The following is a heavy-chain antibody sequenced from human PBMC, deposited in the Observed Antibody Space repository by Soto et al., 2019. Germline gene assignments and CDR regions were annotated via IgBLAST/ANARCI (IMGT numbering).Heavy chain of an antibody. CDR3: ATDSVGDYIYYYYGMDG. J-gene: IGHJ6*02. V-gene: IGHV3-23*01. Sequence: GGSLRLSCAPSGFTFSSYAMSWVRQAPGKGLEWVSIISGSAGRTYYTDSVKGRFTISRDNSKNTLYLQMNSLRADDTAVYYFATDSVGDYIYYYYGMDGWGQGTTVTVSS. CDR2: ISGSAGRT. CDR1: GFTFSSYA. D-gene: IGHD4-17*01.